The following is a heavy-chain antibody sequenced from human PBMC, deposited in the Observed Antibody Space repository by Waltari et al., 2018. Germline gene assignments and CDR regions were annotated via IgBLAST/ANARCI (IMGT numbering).Heavy chain of an antibody. Sequence: EVQLVQSGAEVKKPGESLKISCKGSGYSFTSYWIGWVRQMPGKGLEWMGIIYPGDSDTRYSPSFQGQDTISADKSISTAYLQWSSLKASDTAMYYCARAKAIVGASYYFDYWGQGTLVTVSS. V-gene: IGHV5-51*03. J-gene: IGHJ4*02. CDR3: ARAKAIVGASYYFDY. D-gene: IGHD1-26*01. CDR1: GYSFTSYW. CDR2: IYPGDSDT.